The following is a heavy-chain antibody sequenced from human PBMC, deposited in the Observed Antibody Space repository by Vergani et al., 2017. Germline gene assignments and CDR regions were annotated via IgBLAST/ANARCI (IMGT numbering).Heavy chain of an antibody. Sequence: QVQLQESGPGLVKPSETLSLTCTVSGGSISSYYWSWIRQPPGKGLEWIGYIYYSGSTNYNPSLKSRVTISVDTSKNQFSLELSSVTAADTAGYYCARNPYCGGDCYSDAFDIWGQGTMVTVSS. CDR1: GGSISSYY. D-gene: IGHD2-21*02. CDR3: ARNPYCGGDCYSDAFDI. CDR2: IYYSGST. V-gene: IGHV4-59*01. J-gene: IGHJ3*02.